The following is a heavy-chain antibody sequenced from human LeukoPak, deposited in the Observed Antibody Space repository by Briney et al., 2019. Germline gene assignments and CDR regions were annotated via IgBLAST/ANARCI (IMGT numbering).Heavy chain of an antibody. CDR2: ISSNGGNT. V-gene: IGHV3-64D*09. CDR3: VKAIPVSANFDC. J-gene: IGHJ4*02. D-gene: IGHD5/OR15-5a*01. CDR1: GFTFSNYD. Sequence: PGGSLRLSCSASGFTFSNYDMYWVRQAPGKGLEYVSAISSNGGNTYYADSVEGRFTISRDNSKNTLYLQMSSLRTEDTAIYYCVKAIPVSANFDCWGQGTLVTVSS.